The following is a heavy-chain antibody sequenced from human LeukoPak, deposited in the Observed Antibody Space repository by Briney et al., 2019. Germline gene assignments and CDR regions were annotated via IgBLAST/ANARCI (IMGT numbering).Heavy chain of an antibody. V-gene: IGHV3-74*01. Sequence: GGSLRLSCGASGFTLNSYWMHWVRQAPGKGLVWVSRINSDGSSTSYADSVKGRFTISRDNAKNTLYLQMNSLRAEDTAVYYCARVGQQPRGVRWFDPWGQGTLVTVSS. CDR2: INSDGSST. CDR1: GFTLNSYW. CDR3: ARVGQQPRGVRWFDP. D-gene: IGHD3-10*01. J-gene: IGHJ5*02.